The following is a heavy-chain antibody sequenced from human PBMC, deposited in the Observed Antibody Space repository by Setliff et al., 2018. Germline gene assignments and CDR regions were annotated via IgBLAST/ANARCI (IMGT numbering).Heavy chain of an antibody. CDR1: GFTFKTYS. CDR2: ISGYNGNT. J-gene: IGHJ4*02. V-gene: IGHV1-18*01. CDR3: ATFRGYTYGYDY. Sequence: GASVKVSCKASGFTFKTYSFSWIRQAPGHGLEWVGWISGYNGNTIYAQNFQGRVTMTTDASTNTAYMELRSLGSDDTAVYYCATFRGYTYGYDYWGQGTLVTVS. D-gene: IGHD5-18*01.